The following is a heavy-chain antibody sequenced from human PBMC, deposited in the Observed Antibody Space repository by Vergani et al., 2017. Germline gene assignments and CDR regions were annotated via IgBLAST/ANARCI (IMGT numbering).Heavy chain of an antibody. CDR2: IWYDGSNK. J-gene: IGHJ5*01. Sequence: QVQLVESEGGVVQPGRSLRLSCVASGFTFSSHGMHWVRQAPGKGLEWVAVIWYDGSNKYYGDSVKGRFTISRDNSKNTLYLQMNSLRVEDTAVYYCARWSNEKRLDSWGQGTLVTVSS. D-gene: IGHD1-1*01. CDR3: ARWSNEKRLDS. V-gene: IGHV3-33*01. CDR1: GFTFSSHG.